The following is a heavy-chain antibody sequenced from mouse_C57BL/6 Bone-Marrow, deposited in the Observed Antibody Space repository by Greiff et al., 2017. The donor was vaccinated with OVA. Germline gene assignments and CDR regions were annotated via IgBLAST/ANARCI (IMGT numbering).Heavy chain of an antibody. D-gene: IGHD4-1*01. J-gene: IGHJ3*01. CDR1: GYSFTGYY. CDR2: INPSTGGT. CDR3: ARGGTSPFAY. V-gene: IGHV1-42*01. Sequence: EVKLVESGPELVKPGASVKISCKASGYSFTGYYMNWVKQSPEKSLEWIGEINPSTGGTTYNQKFKAKATLTVDKYSSTAYMQLKSLTSEDSAVYYCARGGTSPFAYWGQGTLVTVSA.